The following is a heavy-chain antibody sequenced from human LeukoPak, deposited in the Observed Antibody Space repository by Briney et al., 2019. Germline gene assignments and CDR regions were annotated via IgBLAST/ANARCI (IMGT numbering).Heavy chain of an antibody. CDR3: AKEYSSGWYYFDY. CDR1: GITFSSYA. Sequence: GGSLRLSCAASGITFSSYALYWVRQAPGKGLEWVASLRYDGSNEYYADSVKGRFTISRDNSKNTLHLQMNNLRAEDMAVYYCAKEYSSGWYYFDYWGQGTLVTVSS. J-gene: IGHJ4*02. D-gene: IGHD6-19*01. V-gene: IGHV3-30*02. CDR2: LRYDGSNE.